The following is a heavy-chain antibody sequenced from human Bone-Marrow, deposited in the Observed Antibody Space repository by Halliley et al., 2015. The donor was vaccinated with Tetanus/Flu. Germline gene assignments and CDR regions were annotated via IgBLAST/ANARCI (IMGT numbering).Heavy chain of an antibody. Sequence: LSLTCAASGFTFSNYGMSWVRQAPGGGLEWVSTVDFRGRSTYYADSVKGRFTISRDNSKNTVFLQMSSLRTEDTAIYYCVKADFSGDDWGYFDFWGQGPQVTVSS. D-gene: IGHD2-21*02. CDR2: VDFRGRST. V-gene: IGHV3-23*05. CDR3: VKADFSGDDWGYFDF. CDR1: GFTFSNYG. J-gene: IGHJ4*02.